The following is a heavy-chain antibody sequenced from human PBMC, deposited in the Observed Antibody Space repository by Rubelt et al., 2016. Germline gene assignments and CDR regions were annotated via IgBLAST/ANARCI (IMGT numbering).Heavy chain of an antibody. V-gene: IGHV3-15*01. CDR1: GFTFSSYG. D-gene: IGHD6-6*01. J-gene: IGHJ4*02. CDR2: IKSKTDGGTT. CDR3: TTDGDSSSSGWTT. Sequence: GFTFSSYGMHWVRQAPGKGLEWVGRIKSKTDGGTTDYAAPVKGRVTISREDSTNTLYLQMNSLKTEDTAVYYCTTDGDSSSSGWTTWGQGTLVTVSS.